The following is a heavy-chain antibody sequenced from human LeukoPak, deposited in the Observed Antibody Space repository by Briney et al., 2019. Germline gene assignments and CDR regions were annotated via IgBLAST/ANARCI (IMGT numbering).Heavy chain of an antibody. V-gene: IGHV3-21*01. CDR3: ARARGITMIVVD. CDR1: GFTFSNNA. CDR2: ISSSSSYI. Sequence: PGGSLRLSCAASGFTFSNNAMNWVRQAPGKGLEWVSSISSSSSYIYYADSVKGRFTISRDNAKNSLYLQMNSLRAEDTAVYYCARARGITMIVVDWGQGTLVTVSS. D-gene: IGHD3-22*01. J-gene: IGHJ4*02.